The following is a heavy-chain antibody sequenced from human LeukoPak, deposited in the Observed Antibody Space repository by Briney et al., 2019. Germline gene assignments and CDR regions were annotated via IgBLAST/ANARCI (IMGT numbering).Heavy chain of an antibody. V-gene: IGHV3-48*04. Sequence: GGSLRLSCAVSGFTFSVYGMNWVRQAPGKGLEWLSHISSGGTTIYYADSVKGRFTVSRDNVENSLFLQMNSLRVDDTAVYYCVRDFEVPAAAPDYYYFYYMDVWGTGTTVTVSS. D-gene: IGHD2-2*01. CDR1: GFTFSVYG. J-gene: IGHJ6*03. CDR3: VRDFEVPAAAPDYYYFYYMDV. CDR2: ISSGGTTI.